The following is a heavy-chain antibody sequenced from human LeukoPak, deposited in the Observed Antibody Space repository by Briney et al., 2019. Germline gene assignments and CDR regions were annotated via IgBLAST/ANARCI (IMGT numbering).Heavy chain of an antibody. Sequence: GGSLRVSCEVSEFTFSNYVMHWVRQAPGKGLEWMALISKDGTNKKYAESMKGRFTISRDNAKNSLYLQMNSLRVEDTAVYFCARFRGTYFDYWGQGTLVTVSS. CDR1: EFTFSNYV. CDR2: ISKDGTNK. V-gene: IGHV3-30*03. D-gene: IGHD1-1*01. CDR3: ARFRGTYFDY. J-gene: IGHJ4*02.